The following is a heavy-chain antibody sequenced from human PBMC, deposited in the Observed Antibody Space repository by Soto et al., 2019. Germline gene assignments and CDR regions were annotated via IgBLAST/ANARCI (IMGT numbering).Heavy chain of an antibody. CDR1: GFTFDRYS. CDR2: ISQDGSEQ. Sequence: GASLRLSCAASGFTFDRYSMHWVRQAPGKGPEWVADISQDGSEQYYVDSVKGRFTISRDNANNSLYLQMNSLRAEDTAVYFCARGNWNYYYGFDVWGQGTTVTVSS. D-gene: IGHD1-20*01. J-gene: IGHJ6*02. CDR3: ARGNWNYYYGFDV. V-gene: IGHV3-7*01.